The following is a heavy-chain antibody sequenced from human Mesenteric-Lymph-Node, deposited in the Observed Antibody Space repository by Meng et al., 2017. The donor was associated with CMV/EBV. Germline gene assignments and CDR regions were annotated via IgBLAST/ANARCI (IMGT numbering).Heavy chain of an antibody. CDR3: ARTNIVVVPAAKWFDP. J-gene: IGHJ5*02. CDR1: GFTFSSYS. CDR2: ISSSGSYM. D-gene: IGHD2-2*01. Sequence: GESLKISCAASGFTFSSYSMNWVRQAPGKGLEWVAFISSSGSYMYYADSLKGRFTISRDNAKNSLYLQMNSLRAEDTAVYYCARTNIVVVPAAKWFDPWGQGTLVTVSS. V-gene: IGHV3-21*01.